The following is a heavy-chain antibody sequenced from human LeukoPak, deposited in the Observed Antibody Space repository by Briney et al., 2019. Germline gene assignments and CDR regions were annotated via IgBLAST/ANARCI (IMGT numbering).Heavy chain of an antibody. J-gene: IGHJ5*02. V-gene: IGHV4-39*07. CDR1: GGSMSSSSYY. D-gene: IGHD3-10*01. CDR2: IYYSGST. CDR3: ARGGYYGSGNDFRFDP. Sequence: SETLSLTCTVSGGSMSSSSYYWGWIRQPPGKGLEWIGSIYYSGSTYYNPSFKSRVTISGDTSKNQFSLKLSSVTAADTAVYYCARGGYYGSGNDFRFDPWGQGTLVTVSS.